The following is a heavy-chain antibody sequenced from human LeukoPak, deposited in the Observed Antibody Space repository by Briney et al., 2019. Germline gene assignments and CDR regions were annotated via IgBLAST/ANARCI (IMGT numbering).Heavy chain of an antibody. CDR2: INIDGSST. Sequence: PGGSLRLSCAASGFTFSSSWMHWVRQAPGKGLVWVSRINIDGSSTTYADSVKGRFTISRDYAKNTLYLQMNRLRAEDTAVYYCARDTYNGNLYYGMDVWGQGTTVTVSS. CDR3: ARDTYNGNLYYGMDV. V-gene: IGHV3-74*03. D-gene: IGHD1-7*01. J-gene: IGHJ6*02. CDR1: GFTFSSSW.